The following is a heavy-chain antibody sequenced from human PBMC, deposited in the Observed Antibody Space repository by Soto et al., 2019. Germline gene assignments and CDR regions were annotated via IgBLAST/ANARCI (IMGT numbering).Heavy chain of an antibody. Sequence: RLSCAASGVTFATYCMNWVRQAPGKGLARVSYISDSSGTRNYADSVKGRFTISRDNAKNSLYLQMNSLRDDDSALYYCARARGWDPSDSFDIWGQGTPVTFSS. V-gene: IGHV3-48*02. D-gene: IGHD6-19*01. CDR3: ARARGWDPSDSFDI. J-gene: IGHJ3*02. CDR1: GVTFATYC. CDR2: ISDSSGTR.